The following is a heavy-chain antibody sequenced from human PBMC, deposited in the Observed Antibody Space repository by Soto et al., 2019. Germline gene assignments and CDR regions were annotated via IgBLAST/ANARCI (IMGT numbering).Heavy chain of an antibody. V-gene: IGHV4-34*12. D-gene: IGHD3-16*01. Sequence: QVQLQQWGAGLLKPSETLSLTCAVSGGSFSDYYWSWIRQPPGKGLEWMGEILHTGNTNYNPSLKNRVPVSVDTSKNQFSLEMNSVSAADTAIYYCARALGSFDIWGQGTMVTVSS. CDR2: ILHTGNT. CDR3: ARALGSFDI. J-gene: IGHJ3*02. CDR1: GGSFSDYY.